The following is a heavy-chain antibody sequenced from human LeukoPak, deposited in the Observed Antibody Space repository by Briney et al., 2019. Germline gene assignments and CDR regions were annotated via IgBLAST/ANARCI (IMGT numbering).Heavy chain of an antibody. CDR2: IWYDGSNK. Sequence: HAGGSLRLSCAASGFTFSSYAMHWVRQAPGKGLEWVAIIWYDGSNKYHADSVKGRFTISRDNSKNTLYLQMNSLRAEDTALYYCARGLGYSYGYGIDYWGQGTLVTVSS. CDR1: GFTFSSYA. J-gene: IGHJ4*02. D-gene: IGHD5-18*01. CDR3: ARGLGYSYGYGIDY. V-gene: IGHV3-33*08.